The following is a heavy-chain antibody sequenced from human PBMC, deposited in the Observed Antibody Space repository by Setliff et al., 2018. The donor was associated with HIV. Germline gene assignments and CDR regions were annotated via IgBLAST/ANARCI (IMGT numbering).Heavy chain of an antibody. V-gene: IGHV4-61*09. J-gene: IGHJ5*01. Sequence: PSETLSLTCSVSSDSISSGSYYWSWIRLPAGKGPEWIGYIYTSGSTNYNPSLRSRVTISVDTSKNQFSLNLNSVIAADTAIYYCARFVGTYNWFDSWGQGTLDTVSS. CDR3: ARFVGTYNWFDS. CDR1: SDSISSGSYY. D-gene: IGHD1-1*01. CDR2: IYTSGST.